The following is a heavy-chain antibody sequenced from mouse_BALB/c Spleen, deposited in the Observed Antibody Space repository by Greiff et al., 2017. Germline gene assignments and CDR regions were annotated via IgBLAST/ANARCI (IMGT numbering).Heavy chain of an antibody. Sequence: QVQLKESGPGILQPSQTLSLTCSFSGFSLSTSGMSVGWIRQPSGKGLEWLAHIWWNDDKYYNPALKSRLTISKDTSNNQVFLKIASVVTADTATYYCARSMITTDFDYWGQGTTLTVSS. V-gene: IGHV8-8*01. CDR1: GFSLSTSGMS. CDR3: ARSMITTDFDY. J-gene: IGHJ2*01. D-gene: IGHD2-4*01. CDR2: IWWNDDK.